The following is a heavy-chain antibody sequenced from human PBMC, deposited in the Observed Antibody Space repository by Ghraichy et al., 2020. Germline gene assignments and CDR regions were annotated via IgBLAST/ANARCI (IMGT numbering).Heavy chain of an antibody. V-gene: IGHV3-23*01. D-gene: IGHD1-26*01. CDR1: GFTFDAYA. CDR3: AKDRDSGSYDYFDF. CDR2: ISGTGNTA. J-gene: IGHJ4*02. Sequence: GESLNISSTASGFTFDAYAMAWVRQAPGKGLEWVSSISGTGNTAYYTGSVKGRFTISRDNSKSTLYLQMNSLRAKDTAIYFCAKDRDSGSYDYFDFWGQGTLATVSS.